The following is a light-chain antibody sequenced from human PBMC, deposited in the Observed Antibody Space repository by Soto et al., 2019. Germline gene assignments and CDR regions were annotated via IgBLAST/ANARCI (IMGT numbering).Light chain of an antibody. CDR2: MGS. V-gene: IGKV2-28*01. J-gene: IGKJ1*01. Sequence: DIVMTQSPLYLPVTPGEPASISCISSQSLLYINGYNYLDWYLQRPGQSPQLLICMGSDRASGVPDRCSGSGSCTNFTLNISRVEAEDVGVYYCMQALQTPPAFGQGTRVEI. CDR3: MQALQTPPA. CDR1: QSLLYINGYNY.